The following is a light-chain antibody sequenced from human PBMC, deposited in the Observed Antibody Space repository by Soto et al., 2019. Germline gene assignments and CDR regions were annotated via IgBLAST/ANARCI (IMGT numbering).Light chain of an antibody. CDR2: DAS. V-gene: IGKV1-5*01. CDR3: QQYNSYSGT. J-gene: IGKJ1*01. Sequence: DSQMTQSPSTLSASVGDRVTITCLASQSISSWLAWYQQKPGKAPKLLIYDASSLESGVPSRFSGSGSGTEFTLTISSLQPDDFATYYCQQYNSYSGTFGQGTKVDIK. CDR1: QSISSW.